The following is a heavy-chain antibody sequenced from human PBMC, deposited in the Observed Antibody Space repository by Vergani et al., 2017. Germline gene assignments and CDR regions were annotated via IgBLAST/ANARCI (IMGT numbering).Heavy chain of an antibody. CDR1: GGSITYGAFY. Sequence: QLQLQESGPGLVKPSETLFLTCTVSGGSITYGAFYWGWIRQSPGKGLEWIGSIYYSENKFYNPSLESRVTLSIDTTKNQFSLKLKSVTAADTAVYYCAGCFRDEGMIYGGTVENWFDPWGQGTLVTVSS. CDR2: IYYSENK. V-gene: IGHV4-39*01. CDR3: AGCFRDEGMIYGGTVENWFDP. D-gene: IGHD3-22*01. J-gene: IGHJ5*02.